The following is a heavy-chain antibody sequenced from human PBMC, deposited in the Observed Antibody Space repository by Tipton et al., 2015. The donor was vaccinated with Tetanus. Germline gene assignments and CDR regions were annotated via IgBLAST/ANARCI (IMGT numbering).Heavy chain of an antibody. Sequence: GLVKPSQTLSLTCTVSGVSISGGRYYWSWIRQRPGKGLGWIGDIYSSGGTYTGPSLKGRVTISVDTSRNQFSLGLNSVTAADAAVYCCARDQARGARGWNYFDFWGLGALVTVSS. J-gene: IGHJ4*02. CDR1: GVSISGGRYY. V-gene: IGHV4-31*03. CDR2: IYSSGGT. CDR3: ARDQARGARGWNYFDF. D-gene: IGHD1-26*01.